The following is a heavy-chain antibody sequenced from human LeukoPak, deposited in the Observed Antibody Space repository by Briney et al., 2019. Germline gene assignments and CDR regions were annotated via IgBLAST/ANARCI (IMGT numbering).Heavy chain of an antibody. J-gene: IGHJ6*03. Sequence: SETLSLTCTVSGDPISDYCWTWIRQPAGKGLEWIGRIYGNGSTNYNPSLKSRVAMSIDTSKMQFSLKLRPVTAADTAVYYCARVGEWLFDIDVWGKGTTVTVSS. CDR2: IYGNGST. CDR3: ARVGEWLFDIDV. D-gene: IGHD3-16*01. CDR1: GDPISDYC. V-gene: IGHV4-4*07.